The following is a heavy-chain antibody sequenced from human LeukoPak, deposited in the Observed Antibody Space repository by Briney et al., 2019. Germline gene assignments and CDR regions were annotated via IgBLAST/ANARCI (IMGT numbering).Heavy chain of an antibody. CDR3: AKGGHSSGWFNWFDP. V-gene: IGHV4-59*01. J-gene: IGHJ5*02. CDR2: VFYIGST. D-gene: IGHD6-19*01. CDR1: GGSLNSYY. Sequence: SETLSLTCTVSGGSLNSYYWNWIRQSPGKGLEWIGYVFYIGSTNYNPSLKSRVTISADTSKNLFSLKLKSVTAADTAIYYCAKGGHSSGWFNWFDPWGQGALVIVSS.